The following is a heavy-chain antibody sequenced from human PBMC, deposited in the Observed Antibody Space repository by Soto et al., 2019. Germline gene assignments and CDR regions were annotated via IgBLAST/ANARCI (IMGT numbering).Heavy chain of an antibody. Sequence: QVQLVQSGADVKKPGASVKVSCKASGYNFTSYAISWVRQAPGQGLEWMGWISPHNDRTKYARRFQDRVTMTTETPTSTVYMELGSLRSDDTAVYYCARDLYYSSGRYVDHDAFDIWGQGTVVTVSS. CDR1: GYNFTSYA. CDR2: ISPHNDRT. V-gene: IGHV1-18*01. D-gene: IGHD6-19*01. CDR3: ARDLYYSSGRYVDHDAFDI. J-gene: IGHJ3*02.